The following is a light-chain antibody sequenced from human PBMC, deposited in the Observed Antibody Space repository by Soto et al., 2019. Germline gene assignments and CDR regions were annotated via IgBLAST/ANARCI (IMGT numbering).Light chain of an antibody. CDR1: QSISSW. CDR3: QQYNSWYT. V-gene: IGKV1-5*03. CDR2: KAT. Sequence: DIQMTQSPSTLSASVGDRVTITCRASQSISSWLAWYQQKPGKAPKFMIYKATSLEGGVPSRFSGSGSGTEFTLTISGVQPDDFATYYCQQYNSWYTFGQGTKLEIK. J-gene: IGKJ2*01.